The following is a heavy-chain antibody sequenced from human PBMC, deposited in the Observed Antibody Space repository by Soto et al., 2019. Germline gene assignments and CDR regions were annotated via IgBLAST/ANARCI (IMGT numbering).Heavy chain of an antibody. CDR2: IKQDGSEK. V-gene: IGHV3-7*01. J-gene: IGHJ6*02. CDR1: GFTFSSYW. CDR3: ARLVNFYYYGMDV. Sequence: GSLRLSYAASGFTFSSYWMNWVRQAPGKGLEWVANIKQDGSEKYYVDSVKGRFTISRDNAKNSLFLQMNSLRAEDTAEYYCARLVNFYYYGMDVWGQGTTVTVSS.